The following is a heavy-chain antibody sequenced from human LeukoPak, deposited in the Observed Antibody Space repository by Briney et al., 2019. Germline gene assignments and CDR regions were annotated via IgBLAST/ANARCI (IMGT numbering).Heavy chain of an antibody. J-gene: IGHJ4*02. Sequence: GGSLRLSCAASGFTFSNYGMHWVRQAQGKGLEWVAFVRYDETTKFYADSVKGRVIISRDNSKTTLYLQMNSLRAEDTAVYYCAKDVPSAYFDFWGQGTLVTVSS. CDR2: VRYDETTK. CDR3: AKDVPSAYFDF. CDR1: GFTFSNYG. D-gene: IGHD2-2*01. V-gene: IGHV3-30*02.